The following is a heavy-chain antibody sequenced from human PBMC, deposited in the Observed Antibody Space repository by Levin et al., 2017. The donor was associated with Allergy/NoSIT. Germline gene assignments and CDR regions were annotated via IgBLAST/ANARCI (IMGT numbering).Heavy chain of an antibody. CDR2: INAGNGNT. J-gene: IGHJ4*02. D-gene: IGHD3-10*01. V-gene: IGHV1-3*01. Sequence: ASVKVSCKASGYTFTSYAMHWVRQAPGQRLEWMGWINAGNGNTKYSQKFQGRVTITRDTSASTAYMELSSLRSEDTAVYYCARPDYYGSGSYYYFDYWGQGTLVTVSS. CDR1: GYTFTSYA. CDR3: ARPDYYGSGSYYYFDY.